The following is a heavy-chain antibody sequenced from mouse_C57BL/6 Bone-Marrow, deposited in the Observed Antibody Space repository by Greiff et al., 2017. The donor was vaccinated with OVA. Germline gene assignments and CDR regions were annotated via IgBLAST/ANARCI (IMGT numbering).Heavy chain of an antibody. D-gene: IGHD2-2*01. CDR3: AVWLRRAMDY. Sequence: VQLQQPGAELVRPGTSVKLSCKASGYTFTSYWMPWVKQRPGQGLEWIGVIDPSDSYTNYNQKFKGKATLTVDTSSSTAYMQLSSLTSEDSAVYYCAVWLRRAMDYWGQGTSVTVSS. J-gene: IGHJ4*01. CDR1: GYTFTSYW. V-gene: IGHV1-59*01. CDR2: IDPSDSYT.